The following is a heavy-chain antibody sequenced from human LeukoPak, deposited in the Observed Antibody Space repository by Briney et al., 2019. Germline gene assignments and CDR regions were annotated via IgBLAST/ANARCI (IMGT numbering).Heavy chain of an antibody. D-gene: IGHD1-26*01. J-gene: IGHJ4*02. CDR1: GFTFSSYW. CDR3: ARDLSKEGATDY. V-gene: IGHV3-74*01. CDR2: INSDGSST. Sequence: GGSLRLSCAASGFTFSSYWMHWVRQAPGKGLVWVSRINSDGSSTSYADSVKGRFTISRDNAKSTLYLQVNSLRAEDTAVYYCARDLSKEGATDYWGQGTLVTVSS.